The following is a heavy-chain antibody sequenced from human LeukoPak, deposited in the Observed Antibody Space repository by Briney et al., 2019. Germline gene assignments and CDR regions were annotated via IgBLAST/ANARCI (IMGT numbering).Heavy chain of an antibody. V-gene: IGHV4-61*02. J-gene: IGHJ5*02. CDR3: ARGYCSSTSCYAYNWFDP. CDR2: IYTSGST. CDR1: GGSISSGSYY. Sequence: SETLSLTCTVSGGSISSGSYYWSWIRQPAGKGLEWVGRIYTSGSTNYNPSLKSRVTISVDTSKNQFSLKLSSVTAADTAVYYCARGYCSSTSCYAYNWFDPWGQGTLVTVSS. D-gene: IGHD2-2*01.